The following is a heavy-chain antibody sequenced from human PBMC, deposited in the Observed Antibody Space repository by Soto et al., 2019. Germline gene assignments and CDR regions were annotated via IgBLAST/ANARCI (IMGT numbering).Heavy chain of an antibody. CDR3: ARDTSSLPFYYYYYMDV. D-gene: IGHD6-13*01. Sequence: GGSLRLSCAASGFTFSSYWMHWVRQAPGKGLVWVSRINSDGSSTSYADSVKGRFTISRDNAKNTLYLQMNSLRAEDTVVYYCARDTSSLPFYYYYYMDVWGKGTTVTVSS. V-gene: IGHV3-74*01. CDR2: INSDGSST. CDR1: GFTFSSYW. J-gene: IGHJ6*03.